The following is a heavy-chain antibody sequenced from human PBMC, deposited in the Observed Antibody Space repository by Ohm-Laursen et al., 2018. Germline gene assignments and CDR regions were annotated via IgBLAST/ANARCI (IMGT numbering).Heavy chain of an antibody. CDR1: GFTFDDYA. CDR3: ARLLAPMGADYYYYYGMDV. Sequence: SLRLSCAASGFTFDDYAMHWVRHAPGKGLEWVSGISWNSGSIGYADSVKGRFTISRDNAKNSLYLQMNSLRAEDTALYYCARLLAPMGADYYYYYGMDVWGQGTTVTVSS. CDR2: ISWNSGSI. D-gene: IGHD1-26*01. J-gene: IGHJ6*02. V-gene: IGHV3-9*01.